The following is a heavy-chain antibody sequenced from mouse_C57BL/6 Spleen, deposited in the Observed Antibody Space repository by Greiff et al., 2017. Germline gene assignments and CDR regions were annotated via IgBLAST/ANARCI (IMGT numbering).Heavy chain of an antibody. V-gene: IGHV3-6*01. D-gene: IGHD1-1*01. J-gene: IGHJ2*01. CDR3: ARSHYYSFDY. CDR1: GYSITSGYY. Sequence: EVQLQQSGPGLVKPSQSLSLTCSVTGYSITSGYYWNWIRQFPGNKLEWMGYISYDGSNNYNPSLKNQISITRDTSKNQFFLKLNSGTTEDTATYYGARSHYYSFDYWGQGTTLTVAS. CDR2: ISYDGSN.